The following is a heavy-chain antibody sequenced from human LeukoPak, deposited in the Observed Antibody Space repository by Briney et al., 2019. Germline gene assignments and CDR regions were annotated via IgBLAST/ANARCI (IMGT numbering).Heavy chain of an antibody. CDR3: TTDGGYDPFVAFDI. J-gene: IGHJ3*02. CDR2: IKSKTDGGTT. Sequence: PGGSLGLYCAASGFTFSNAWMCWLRQAPGKGLEWVGRIKSKTDGGTTDYAAPVKGRFTISRDDSKNTLYLQMNSLRTEDTAVYYCTTDGGYDPFVAFDILGQRTMVTVSS. CDR1: GFTFSNAW. D-gene: IGHD5-12*01. V-gene: IGHV3-15*01.